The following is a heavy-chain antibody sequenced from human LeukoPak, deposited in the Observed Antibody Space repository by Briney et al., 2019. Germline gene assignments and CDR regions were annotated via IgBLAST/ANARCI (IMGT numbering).Heavy chain of an antibody. CDR3: ARAVAATKGSDAFDI. CDR1: GFTFSDYY. V-gene: IGHV3-11*04. J-gene: IGHJ3*02. D-gene: IGHD2-15*01. CDR2: ISITGSII. Sequence: GSLRLSCAASGFTFSDYYMSWIRQAPGKGLEWISHISITGSIIFYADSVKGRFTVSRDNAKNSLYLQMNSLRAEDTAVYYCARAVAATKGSDAFDIWGQGTMVTVSS.